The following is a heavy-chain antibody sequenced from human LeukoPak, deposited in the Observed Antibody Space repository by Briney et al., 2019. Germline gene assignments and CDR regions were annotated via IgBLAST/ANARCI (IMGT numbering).Heavy chain of an antibody. D-gene: IGHD2-2*01. CDR2: ISWNSGTV. CDR3: AKASADWYFDL. J-gene: IGHJ2*01. Sequence: PGRSLRLSCAASGFNFNDYAMHWVRQAPGKGLEWVPGISWNSGTVAYADSVKGRFTISRDNSKKSLYLQMNSLRAEDMALYYCAKASADWYFDLWGRGTLVTVSS. V-gene: IGHV3-9*03. CDR1: GFNFNDYA.